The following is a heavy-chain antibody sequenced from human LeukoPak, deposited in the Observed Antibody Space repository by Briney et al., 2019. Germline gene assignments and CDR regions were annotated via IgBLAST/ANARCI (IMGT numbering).Heavy chain of an antibody. Sequence: GGSLRLSCAASGFTFSSYSMNWVRQAPGKGLEWVSSISSSSSYIYYADSVKGRFTISRDNAKNSLYLQMNSLRAEDTAVYYCARDVVRGVMMNYWGQGTLVTVSS. D-gene: IGHD3-10*01. CDR1: GFTFSSYS. CDR3: ARDVVRGVMMNY. J-gene: IGHJ4*02. CDR2: ISSSSSYI. V-gene: IGHV3-21*01.